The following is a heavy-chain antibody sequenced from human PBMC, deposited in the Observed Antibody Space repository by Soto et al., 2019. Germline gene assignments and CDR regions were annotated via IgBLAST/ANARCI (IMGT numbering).Heavy chain of an antibody. CDR2: ISAYNGNT. J-gene: IGHJ4*02. CDR1: GYTFASYA. CDR3: ARGPPPPDY. Sequence: QVQLVQSGAEVKKPGASVKVSCKASGYTFASYAISWMRQAPGQGLEWMGWISAYNGNTNYAQKLQGRVTMTTDTSTSKAYMERRSPRSADTAVYYCARGPPPPDYWGQGPLVTVSS. V-gene: IGHV1-18*01.